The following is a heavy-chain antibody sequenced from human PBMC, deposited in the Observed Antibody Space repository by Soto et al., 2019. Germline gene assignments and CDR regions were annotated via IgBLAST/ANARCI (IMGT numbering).Heavy chain of an antibody. J-gene: IGHJ5*01. Sequence: GGSLRLSCAASGSTFSSYAMTWVRQAPGKGLEWVSGISGSGATTSYADSVKGRFTVSRDNSKNTLYLQMNSLRVEDTAVYYCAKLRYFDWSSYNWFEYWGQGT. V-gene: IGHV3-23*01. CDR2: ISGSGATT. D-gene: IGHD3-9*01. CDR3: AKLRYFDWSSYNWFEY. CDR1: GSTFSSYA.